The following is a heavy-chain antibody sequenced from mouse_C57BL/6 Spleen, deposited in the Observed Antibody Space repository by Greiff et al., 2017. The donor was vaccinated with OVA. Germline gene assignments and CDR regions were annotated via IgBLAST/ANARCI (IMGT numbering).Heavy chain of an antibody. CDR2: IDPSDSYT. CDR3: ARGGGRGYFDY. J-gene: IGHJ2*01. Sequence: QVQLQQPGAELVMPGASVKLSCKASGCTFTSYWMHWVKQRPGQGLEWIGEIDPSDSYTNYNQKFKGKSTLTVDKSSSTAYMQLSSLTSEDSAVYYCARGGGRGYFDYWGQGTTLTVSS. V-gene: IGHV1-69*01. CDR1: GCTFTSYW. D-gene: IGHD3-3*01.